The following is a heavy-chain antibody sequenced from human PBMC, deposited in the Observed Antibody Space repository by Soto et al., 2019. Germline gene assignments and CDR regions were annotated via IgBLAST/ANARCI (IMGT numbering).Heavy chain of an antibody. D-gene: IGHD3-10*01. V-gene: IGHV4-59*08. J-gene: IGHJ6*02. CDR1: SDSSSSYK. CDR3: VRQGFGALRGLVDV. Sequence: QVQLQESGPGLVKPSETLSLTCTVSSDSSSSYKWSWIRQTPGMGLEWIGYIDNNGGTSYNPSLRSRVTIAIDTSTNVFSLTLISLKLNSVTAADTGVDYCVRQGFGALRGLVDVWGQGTTVTVSS. CDR2: IDNNGGT.